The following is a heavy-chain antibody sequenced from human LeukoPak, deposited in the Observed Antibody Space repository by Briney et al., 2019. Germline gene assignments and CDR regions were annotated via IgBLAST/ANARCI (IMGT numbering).Heavy chain of an antibody. Sequence: SETLSLTCTVSGYSISSGYYWGWIRQPPGKGLEWIGYIYYSGSTNYNPSLKSRVTISVDTSKNQFSLKLSSVTAADTAVYYCARLSPLTGAYYYMDVWGKGTTVTVSS. V-gene: IGHV4-38-2*02. CDR1: GYSISSGYY. D-gene: IGHD7-27*01. CDR3: ARLSPLTGAYYYMDV. CDR2: IYYSGST. J-gene: IGHJ6*03.